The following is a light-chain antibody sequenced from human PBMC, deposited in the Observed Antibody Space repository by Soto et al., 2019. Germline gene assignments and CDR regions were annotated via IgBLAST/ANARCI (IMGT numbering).Light chain of an antibody. V-gene: IGKV2-28*01. J-gene: IGKJ3*01. CDR1: QSLLHSNGYNY. Sequence: DLVMTQSPLSLPVTPGEPASISCRSSQSLLHSNGYNYLDWYLQKPGQSPQLLIYLDSNRASGVPDRFSGSGSGTDFTLKISRVEAEDVGVYYCMQALQTPRFGPGTKVDIK. CDR3: MQALQTPR. CDR2: LDS.